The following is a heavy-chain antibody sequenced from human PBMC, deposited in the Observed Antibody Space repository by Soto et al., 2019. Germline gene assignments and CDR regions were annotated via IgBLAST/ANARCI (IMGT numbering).Heavy chain of an antibody. D-gene: IGHD2-21*02. Sequence: GGSLRLSCAASGFTFSIYAMSWVRQPPGKGLDWVSSITTSGAGTYYADSVKGRFTISRDNSKGTLYLQMTSLRAEDTAVYYCAKRGPKGDFYFDSWGQGTLVTVSS. J-gene: IGHJ4*02. CDR2: ITTSGAGT. CDR1: GFTFSIYA. V-gene: IGHV3-23*01. CDR3: AKRGPKGDFYFDS.